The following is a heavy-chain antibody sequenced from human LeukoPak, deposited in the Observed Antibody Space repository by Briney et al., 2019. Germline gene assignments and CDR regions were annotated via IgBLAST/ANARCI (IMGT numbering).Heavy chain of an antibody. CDR3: AKGGYSYGYFDY. D-gene: IGHD5-18*01. V-gene: IGHV3-23*01. CDR1: GFTFSSYG. Sequence: QPGGSLRLSCAASGFTFSSYGMSWGRQAPGKGLEWVSVINSNSGNTFYVDSVKGRFTISRDNSKNTLYLQMNSLRAEDTAVYYCAKGGYSYGYFDYWGQGILVTVSS. J-gene: IGHJ4*02. CDR2: INSNSGNT.